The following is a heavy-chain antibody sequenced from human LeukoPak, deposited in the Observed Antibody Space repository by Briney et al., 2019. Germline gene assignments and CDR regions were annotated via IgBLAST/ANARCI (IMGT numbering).Heavy chain of an antibody. CDR1: GYTFTGYY. J-gene: IGHJ6*03. V-gene: IGHV1-2*02. D-gene: IGHD3-3*01. CDR2: INPNSGGT. CDR3: ARGPVITIFGVVDRYYYMDV. Sequence: GASVKVSCKASGYTFTGYYMHWVRQAPGQGLEWMGWINPNSGGTNYAQKFQGRVTMTRDTSISTAYMELSRLRSDDTAVYYCARGPVITIFGVVDRYYYMDVWGKGTTVTVSS.